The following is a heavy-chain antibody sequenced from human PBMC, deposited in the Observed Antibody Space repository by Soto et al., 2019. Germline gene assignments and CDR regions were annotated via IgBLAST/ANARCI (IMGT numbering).Heavy chain of an antibody. CDR3: ARHSTPAYYDFWSGYLEYFQH. D-gene: IGHD3-3*01. CDR1: GGSVSSSSYY. Sequence: PSETLSLTCAVSGGSVSSSSYYWGWIRQPPGKGPEWIGSIYYSGSTYYKPSLKSRVTISVDTSKNQFSLKLSSVTAADTAVYYCARHSTPAYYDFWSGYLEYFQHWGQGTLVTVSS. V-gene: IGHV4-39*01. CDR2: IYYSGST. J-gene: IGHJ1*01.